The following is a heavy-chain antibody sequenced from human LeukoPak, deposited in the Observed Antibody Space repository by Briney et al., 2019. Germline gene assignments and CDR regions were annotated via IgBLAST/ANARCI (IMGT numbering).Heavy chain of an antibody. V-gene: IGHV4-4*07. CDR2: IYTSGST. Sequence: SETLSLTCTVSGGSINSYYWSWIRQPAGKGLEWIGRIYTSGSTNYNPSLKSRVTMSVDTSRNQFSLKLSSVTAADTAVYYCAGEYDYVWGSYRYDYWGQGTLVTVSS. CDR1: GGSINSYY. D-gene: IGHD3-16*02. CDR3: AGEYDYVWGSYRYDY. J-gene: IGHJ4*02.